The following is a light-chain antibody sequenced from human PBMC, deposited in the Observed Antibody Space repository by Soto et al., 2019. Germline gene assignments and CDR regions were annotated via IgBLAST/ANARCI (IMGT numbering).Light chain of an antibody. CDR1: QSVTQNF. V-gene: IGKV3-20*01. Sequence: EIVLTQSPGTLSLSPGERATHSCRASQSVTQNFLAWYQQRPGQSPRLLIYGASNRAAGIPDRFSGSGSGTDFSLTISRLEPEDFAVYYCQQFVSSPLTFGGGTKVDIK. CDR2: GAS. CDR3: QQFVSSPLT. J-gene: IGKJ4*01.